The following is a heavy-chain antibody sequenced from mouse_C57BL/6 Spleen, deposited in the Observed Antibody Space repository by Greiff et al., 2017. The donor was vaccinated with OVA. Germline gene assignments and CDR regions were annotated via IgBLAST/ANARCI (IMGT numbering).Heavy chain of an antibody. V-gene: IGHV3-6*01. CDR3: ARDYGSSFP. CDR2: ISYDGSN. D-gene: IGHD1-1*01. Sequence: DVKLQESGPGLVKPSQSLSLTCSVTGYSITSGYYWNWIRQFPGNKLEWMGYISYDGSNNYNPSLKNRISITRDTSKNQFFLKLNSVTTEDTATYYCARDYGSSFPWGTGTTVTVSS. CDR1: GYSITSGYY. J-gene: IGHJ1*03.